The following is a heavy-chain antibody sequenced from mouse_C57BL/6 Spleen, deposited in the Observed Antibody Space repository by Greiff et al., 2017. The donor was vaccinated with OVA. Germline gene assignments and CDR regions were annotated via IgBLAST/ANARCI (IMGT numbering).Heavy chain of an antibody. V-gene: IGHV2-2*01. J-gene: IGHJ2*01. CDR3: ARNSIITTVVAPGYFDY. CDR1: GFSLTSYG. CDR2: IWSGGST. D-gene: IGHD1-1*01. Sequence: QVHVKQSGPGLVQPSQSLSITCTVSGFSLTSYGVHWVRQSPGKGLEWLGVIWSGGSTDYNAAFISRLSISKDNSKSQVFFKMNSLQADDTAIYYCARNSIITTVVAPGYFDYWGQGTTLTVSS.